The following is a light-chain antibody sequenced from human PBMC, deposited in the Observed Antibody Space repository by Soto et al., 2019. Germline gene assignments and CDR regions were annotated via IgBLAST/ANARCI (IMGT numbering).Light chain of an antibody. Sequence: QLVLTQPPSASGTPGQRVTISCSGSSSNIGSNTVNWYQQLPGTAPKLLIYSNNQRPSGVPDRFSGSKSGTSASLAISGLQSEDEADDYCAAWDDSLNGCVFGGGTKLTVL. CDR1: SSNIGSNT. J-gene: IGLJ3*02. V-gene: IGLV1-44*01. CDR2: SNN. CDR3: AAWDDSLNGCV.